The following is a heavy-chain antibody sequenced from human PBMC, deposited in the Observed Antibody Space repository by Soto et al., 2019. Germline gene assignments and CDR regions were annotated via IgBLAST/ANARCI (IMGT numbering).Heavy chain of an antibody. J-gene: IGHJ4*02. Sequence: GGSLRLSCAASGLTFSSYAMSWVRQAPGKGLEWVSGISGSGDSTYYADSVKGRFTISRDNSKNTLYLQMNSLRAEDTAVYYCAKRRPYRSSWYEDYWGQGNLVTVSS. V-gene: IGHV3-23*01. CDR2: ISGSGDST. D-gene: IGHD6-13*01. CDR3: AKRRPYRSSWYEDY. CDR1: GLTFSSYA.